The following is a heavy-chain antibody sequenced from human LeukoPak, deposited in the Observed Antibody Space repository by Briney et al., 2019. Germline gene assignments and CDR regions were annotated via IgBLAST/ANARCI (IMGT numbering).Heavy chain of an antibody. Sequence: PSETLSLTCTVSGYSLSSGYYWGWIRQPPGKGLVWIGSVYHGGSTYYNPSLKSRVTISVDTSKNQFSLKVTSVTAADTAVYYCARGPNRYYYYYMDVWGKGTTVTVSS. V-gene: IGHV4-38-2*02. J-gene: IGHJ6*03. CDR1: GYSLSSGYY. CDR2: VYHGGST. CDR3: ARGPNRYYYYYMDV.